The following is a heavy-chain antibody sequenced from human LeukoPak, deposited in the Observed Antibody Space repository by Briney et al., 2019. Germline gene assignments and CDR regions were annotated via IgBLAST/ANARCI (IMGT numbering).Heavy chain of an antibody. CDR3: EREIIWARGAFDL. V-gene: IGHV4-34*01. CDR1: GGSLSAYF. D-gene: IGHD3-10*01. CDR2: INHRGST. J-gene: IGHJ3*01. Sequence: SETLSLTCAVHGGSLSAYFWSWIRQPPGTGNGLEWIGEINHRGSTNYNPSLKSRVTMSVDTSKNSFSLKMTSVTAADTAVYYCEREIIWARGAFDLWGQGTRITVSS.